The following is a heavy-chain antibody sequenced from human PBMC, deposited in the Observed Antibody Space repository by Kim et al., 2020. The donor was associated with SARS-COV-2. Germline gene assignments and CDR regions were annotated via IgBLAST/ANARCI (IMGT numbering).Heavy chain of an antibody. CDR2: IIPIFGTA. CDR1: GGTFSSYA. D-gene: IGHD5-12*01. Sequence: SVKVSCKASGGTFSSYAISWVRQAPGQGLEWMGGIIPIFGTANYAQKFQGRVTITADESTSTAYMELSSLRSEDTAVYYCASRGGGYDFYYYGMDVWGQGTTVTVSS. V-gene: IGHV1-69*13. J-gene: IGHJ6*02. CDR3: ASRGGGYDFYYYGMDV.